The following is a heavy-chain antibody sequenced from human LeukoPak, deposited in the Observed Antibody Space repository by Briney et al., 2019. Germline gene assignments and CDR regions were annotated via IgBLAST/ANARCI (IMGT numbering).Heavy chain of an antibody. CDR3: AREPQRRYFDY. CDR1: GGSFSGYY. Sequence: TPSETLSLTCAVYGGSFSGYYWSWIRQHPGKGLEWIGYIYYSGSTYYNPSLKSRVTISVDTSKNQFSLKLSSVTAADTAVYYCAREPQRRYFDYWGQGTLVTVSS. J-gene: IGHJ4*02. V-gene: IGHV4-31*11. CDR2: IYYSGST. D-gene: IGHD6-25*01.